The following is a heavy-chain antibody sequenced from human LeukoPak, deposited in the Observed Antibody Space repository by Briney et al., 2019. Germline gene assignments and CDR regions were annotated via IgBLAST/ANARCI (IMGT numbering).Heavy chain of an antibody. J-gene: IGHJ4*02. Sequence: SETLSLTCTVSGGSISSYYWSWIRQPPGKGLEWIGYIYYSGSTNYNPSLKSRVTISVDTSKNQFSLKLSSVTAADTAVYYCARSADGYIDYWGQGTLVTVSS. D-gene: IGHD6-13*01. CDR2: IYYSGST. V-gene: IGHV4-59*08. CDR3: ARSADGYIDY. CDR1: GGSISSYY.